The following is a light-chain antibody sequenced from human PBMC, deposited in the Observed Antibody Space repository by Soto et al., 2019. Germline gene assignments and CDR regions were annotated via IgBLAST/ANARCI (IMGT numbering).Light chain of an antibody. CDR2: TAS. V-gene: IGKV3-11*01. CDR3: QQRTNWPPTVT. J-gene: IGKJ5*01. CDR1: QSVATY. Sequence: EVILTQSPATLSLSPGDRATLSCRASQSVATYLAWYQQKPGQAPRLLIYTASNRATGIPASFSGSGSGTDFTLTISSLEPEDFAVYYCQQRTNWPPTVTFGQGTRLDIK.